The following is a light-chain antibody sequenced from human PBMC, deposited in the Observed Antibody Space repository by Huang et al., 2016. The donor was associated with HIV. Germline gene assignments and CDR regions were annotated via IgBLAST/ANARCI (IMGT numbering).Light chain of an antibody. V-gene: IGKV1-33*01. CDR2: DAS. J-gene: IGKJ2*01. CDR1: QDIRRY. CDR3: QQYDNMYT. Sequence: DIQMTQSPSSLSASVGDRVTITCQASQDIRRYLNWYQQKPGKAPRLLIYDASNLETGVPSRFNGRGSGTQFTVSISNLQPEDIATYYWQQYDNMYTFGQGTKLEIK.